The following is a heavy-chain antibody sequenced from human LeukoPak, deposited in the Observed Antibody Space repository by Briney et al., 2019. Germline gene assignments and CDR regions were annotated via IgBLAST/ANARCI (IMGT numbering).Heavy chain of an antibody. V-gene: IGHV3-23*01. D-gene: IGHD4-11*01. CDR1: GFIFTTYA. CDR2: IKGGGGDP. J-gene: IGHJ4*02. CDR3: AKFRMTTVTSFDY. Sequence: PGGSLRLSCAASGFIFTTYAMGWVRQAPGKGLEWVSSIKGGGGDPFYADSVKGRFTISRDNSKNTLFLQLNSLRAEDTAVYYCAKFRMTTVTSFDYWGQGTLVTVSS.